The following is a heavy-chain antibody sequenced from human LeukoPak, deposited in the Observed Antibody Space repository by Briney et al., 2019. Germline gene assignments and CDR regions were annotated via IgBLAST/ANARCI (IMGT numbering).Heavy chain of an antibody. CDR3: ASDLRLWDLDF. J-gene: IGHJ4*02. CDR2: IRYDGSNK. V-gene: IGHV3-30*04. CDR1: GFTFSTYA. Sequence: GGSLRHSCAASGFTFSTYAMHWGRQAPGKGLEWVAFIRYDGSNKYYADSVKGRVTISRDNAKNTLYLQMNSLRAHDTPVYYCASDLRLWDLDFWGQGTLVTVSS. D-gene: IGHD5-18*01.